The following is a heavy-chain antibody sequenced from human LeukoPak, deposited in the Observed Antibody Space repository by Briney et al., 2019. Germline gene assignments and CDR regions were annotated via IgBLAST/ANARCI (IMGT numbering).Heavy chain of an antibody. CDR2: ISSSSDYI. CDR3: ARDLYDSGGYSSPIDY. Sequence: GGSLRLSCAASGFTFSSYSMNWVRQAPGKGLEWVSSISSSSDYIYYADSVKGRLTTSRDNAKNSLYLQMNSLRAEDTAVYYCARDLYDSGGYSSPIDYWGQGTLVTVSS. V-gene: IGHV3-21*01. CDR1: GFTFSSYS. J-gene: IGHJ4*02. D-gene: IGHD3-22*01.